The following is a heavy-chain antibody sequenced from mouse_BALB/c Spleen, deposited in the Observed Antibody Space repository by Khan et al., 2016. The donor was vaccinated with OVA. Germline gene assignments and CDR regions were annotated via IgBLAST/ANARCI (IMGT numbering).Heavy chain of an antibody. V-gene: IGHV1S41*01. D-gene: IGHD1-1*01. J-gene: IGHJ4*01. Sequence: DLVKPGASVKLSCKASGYTFTSYWINWIKQRPGQGLEWVGHIGPGSGNTHSNEMFNGKATLTVETSSSTAYIQLSSLSSEDSAVYFCARSNYYGSGLYAMDYWGQGTSVTVSS. CDR2: IGPGSGNT. CDR1: GYTFTSYW. CDR3: ARSNYYGSGLYAMDY.